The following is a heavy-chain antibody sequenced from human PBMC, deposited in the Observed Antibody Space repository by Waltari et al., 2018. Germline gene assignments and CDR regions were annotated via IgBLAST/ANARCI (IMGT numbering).Heavy chain of an antibody. J-gene: IGHJ6*02. CDR2: INHSGST. CDR1: GGSFSGYY. CDR3: ARHRARYDSSGYYYYYYYGMDV. V-gene: IGHV4-34*01. Sequence: QVQLQQWGAGLLKPSETLSLTCAVYGGSFSGYYWSWIRQPPGKGLEWVGEINHSGSTNYNPSLKSRVTISVDTSKNQFSLKLSSVTAADTAVYYCARHRARYDSSGYYYYYYYGMDVWGQGTTVTVSS. D-gene: IGHD3-22*01.